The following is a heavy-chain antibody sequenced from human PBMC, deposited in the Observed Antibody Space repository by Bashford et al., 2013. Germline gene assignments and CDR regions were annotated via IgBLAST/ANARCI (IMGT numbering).Heavy chain of an antibody. Sequence: WVRQDARKGPGVGLGIIYPGDSDTRYSPSFQGQVTISADKSISTAYLQWSSLKASDTAMYYCAVGSGSLNFDYWGQETLVTVSS. CDR3: AVGSGSLNFDY. D-gene: IGHD3-10*01. CDR2: IYPGDSDT. J-gene: IGHJ4*02. V-gene: IGHV5-51*01.